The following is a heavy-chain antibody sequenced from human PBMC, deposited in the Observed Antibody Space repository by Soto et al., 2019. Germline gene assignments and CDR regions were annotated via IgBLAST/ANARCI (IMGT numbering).Heavy chain of an antibody. CDR1: GFNVSSNY. D-gene: IGHD5-12*01. J-gene: IGHJ6*02. Sequence: EVQLVESGGGLVQPGGSLRLSCAASGFNVSSNYMSWVRQAPGKGLECVSVIYSGGSTYYADSVKGRFTISRHNSKNTLYLQMNSLRGEDTAVYYCAREAKGYYYGLDVWGQGTMVTVSS. CDR3: AREAKGYYYGLDV. V-gene: IGHV3-53*04. CDR2: IYSGGST.